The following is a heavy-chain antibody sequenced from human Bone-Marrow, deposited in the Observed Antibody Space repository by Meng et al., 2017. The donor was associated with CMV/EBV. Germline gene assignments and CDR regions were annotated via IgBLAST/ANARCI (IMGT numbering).Heavy chain of an antibody. CDR2: ISWNSGSI. Sequence: SLKISCAACGFTFSSYDMHWVRQAPGKGLEWVSGISWNSGSIGYADSVKGRFTISRDNAKNSLYLQMNSLRAEDTALYYCAKADRDDSRIFDYWGQGTLVTVSS. CDR1: GFTFSSYD. V-gene: IGHV3-9*01. J-gene: IGHJ4*02. CDR3: AKADRDDSRIFDY. D-gene: IGHD3-22*01.